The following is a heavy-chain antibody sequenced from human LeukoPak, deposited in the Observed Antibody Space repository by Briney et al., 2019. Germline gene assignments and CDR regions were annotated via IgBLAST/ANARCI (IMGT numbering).Heavy chain of an antibody. CDR1: GFIFSNYV. V-gene: IGHV3-23*01. CDR2: ISDIGIGT. Sequence: GGSLRLSCAASGFIFSNYVMGWVRQAPGKGLELVSSISDIGIGTYYADSVKGRFTISRDNSKNILYLQMNSLRAEDTAIYYCAKRGGGTMFAFDIWGQGTMVTVSS. J-gene: IGHJ3*02. D-gene: IGHD3-10*02. CDR3: AKRGGGTMFAFDI.